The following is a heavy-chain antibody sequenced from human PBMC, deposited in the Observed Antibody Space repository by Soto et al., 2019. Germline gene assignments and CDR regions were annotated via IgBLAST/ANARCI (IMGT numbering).Heavy chain of an antibody. D-gene: IGHD2-8*02. V-gene: IGHV1-2*02. Sequence: HEHLVQSGAELKRPGASLKVSCKASGYSFTGYYIHWVRQAPGQGLAWMGWINPDSGATNYAQNFQGRVTLSSDPSISTASMDLTSLPSEDTAVYYCARGDYGTGGYPFPYFYYGGQGTLVIVSS. CDR3: ARGDYGTGGYPFPYFYY. CDR1: GYSFTGYY. J-gene: IGHJ4*02. CDR2: INPDSGAT.